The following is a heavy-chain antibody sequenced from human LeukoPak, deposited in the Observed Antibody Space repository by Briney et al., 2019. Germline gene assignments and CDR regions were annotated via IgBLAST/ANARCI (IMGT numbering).Heavy chain of an antibody. CDR1: GYTFTTYD. D-gene: IGHD3-9*01. Sequence: ASVKVSCKASGYTFTTYDINWVRQATGQGLEWMGWMNPNSGNTGYAQKFQGRVTMTRNTSISTAYMELSSLRAEDTAVYYCAKDLGWDILTGYYYKGIYFDYWGQGTLVTVSS. J-gene: IGHJ4*02. V-gene: IGHV1-8*01. CDR2: MNPNSGNT. CDR3: AKDLGWDILTGYYYKGIYFDY.